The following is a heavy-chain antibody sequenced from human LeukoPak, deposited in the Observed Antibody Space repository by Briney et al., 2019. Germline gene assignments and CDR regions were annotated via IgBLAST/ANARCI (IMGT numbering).Heavy chain of an antibody. Sequence: PSETLSLTCAVSGGSISSGGYSWSWIRQPPGKGLEWIGYIYHSGSTYYNPSLKSRVTISVDRSKNQFSLKLSSVTAADTAVYYCARALIQLRFLDRSYAFDIWGQGTMVTVSS. CDR2: IYHSGST. D-gene: IGHD3-3*01. CDR3: ARALIQLRFLDRSYAFDI. V-gene: IGHV4-30-2*01. J-gene: IGHJ3*02. CDR1: GGSISSGGYS.